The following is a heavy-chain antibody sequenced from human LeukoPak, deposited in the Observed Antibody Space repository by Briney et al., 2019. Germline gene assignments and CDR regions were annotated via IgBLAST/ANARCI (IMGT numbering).Heavy chain of an antibody. Sequence: QTSETLSLTCTVSGGSISSSNYFWGWIRQPPGKGLEWIGTIYYSGTTYYNPSLKSRVTISVDNSKNQFSLKLSSVTAADTAVYYCARRSERIAGRGWDSWGQGTLVTVSS. CDR2: IYYSGTT. D-gene: IGHD6-6*01. V-gene: IGHV4-39*07. J-gene: IGHJ4*02. CDR1: GGSISSSNYF. CDR3: ARRSERIAGRGWDS.